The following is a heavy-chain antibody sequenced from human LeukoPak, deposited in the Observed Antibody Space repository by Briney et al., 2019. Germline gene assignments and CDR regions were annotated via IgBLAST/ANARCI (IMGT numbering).Heavy chain of an antibody. V-gene: IGHV3-23*01. J-gene: IGHJ4*02. Sequence: QPGGSLRLSCAASGFTFSSCAMSWVRQAPGKGLEWVSGISGSGVSTYYADSVKGRFTISRDNAKNTLYLQMSSLRAEDTAVYYCAKIPQSTSVGYFDCWGQGNLVTVSS. CDR3: AKIPQSTSVGYFDC. D-gene: IGHD5/OR15-5a*01. CDR2: ISGSGVST. CDR1: GFTFSSCA.